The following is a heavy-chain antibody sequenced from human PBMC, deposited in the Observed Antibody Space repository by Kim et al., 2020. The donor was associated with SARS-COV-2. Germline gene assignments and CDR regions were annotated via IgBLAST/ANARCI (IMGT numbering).Heavy chain of an antibody. V-gene: IGHV3-7*03. J-gene: IGHJ4*02. CDR3: ASLDSAQVPGVF. D-gene: IGHD3-10*01. Sequence: YYVDSVEGRFTMARDNAKNSLYLEMNRLRPEDTALYYCASLDSAQVPGVFWGQGTLVTVSS.